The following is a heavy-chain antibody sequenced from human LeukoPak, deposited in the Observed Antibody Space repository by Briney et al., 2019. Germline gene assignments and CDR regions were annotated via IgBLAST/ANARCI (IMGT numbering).Heavy chain of an antibody. D-gene: IGHD2-2*01. J-gene: IGHJ6*02. CDR2: INHSGST. CDR3: ARGPGVVVPAAIDRKEDYYYYGMDV. Sequence: PSETLSLTCAVYGGSFSGYYWSWIRQPPGKGLEWIGEINHSGSTNYNPSLKSRVTISVDTSKNQFSLKLSSVTAADTAVYYCARGPGVVVPAAIDRKEDYYYYGMDVWGQGTTVTVSS. CDR1: GGSFSGYY. V-gene: IGHV4-34*01.